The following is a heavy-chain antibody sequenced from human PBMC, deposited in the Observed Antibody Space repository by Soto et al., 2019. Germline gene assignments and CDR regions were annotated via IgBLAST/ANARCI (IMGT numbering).Heavy chain of an antibody. CDR2: INHSGST. Sequence: QVQLQQWGAGLLKPSETLSLTCAVYGGSFSGYYWSWIRQPPGKGLEWIGEINHSGSTNYNPSLKSRVTISVDPSKNQFSLKLSSVTAADTAVYYCARGAIFHPSISGWYLGGRGPYYYGMDVWGQGTTVTVSS. V-gene: IGHV4-34*01. CDR1: GGSFSGYY. D-gene: IGHD6-19*01. J-gene: IGHJ6*02. CDR3: ARGAIFHPSISGWYLGGRGPYYYGMDV.